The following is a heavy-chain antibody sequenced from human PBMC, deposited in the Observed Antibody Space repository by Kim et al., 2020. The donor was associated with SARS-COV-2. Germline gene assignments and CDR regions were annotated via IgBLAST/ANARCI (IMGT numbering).Heavy chain of an antibody. Sequence: GGSLRLSCSASGFTFSSYAMHWVRQAPGKGLEYVSAISSNGGSTYYADSVKGRFTISRDNSKNTLYLQMSSLRAEDTAVYYCVKVLRFLEWAEYYFDYWGQGTLVTVSS. D-gene: IGHD3-3*01. V-gene: IGHV3-64D*09. CDR1: GFTFSSYA. CDR3: VKVLRFLEWAEYYFDY. CDR2: ISSNGGST. J-gene: IGHJ4*02.